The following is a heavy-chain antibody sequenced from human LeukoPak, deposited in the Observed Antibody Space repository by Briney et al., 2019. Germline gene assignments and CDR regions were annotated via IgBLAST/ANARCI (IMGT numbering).Heavy chain of an antibody. J-gene: IGHJ4*02. CDR3: ARDLAYSRLDY. Sequence: GGSLRLSCAASGFSFGSSWMGWVRQAPGKGLEWVASINPDGSEKYSVDSVGGRFTISRDNAKNLLYLQVNSLRVEDTAFYYCARDLAYSRLDYWGQGMLVTVSS. CDR1: GFSFGSSW. V-gene: IGHV3-7*01. CDR2: INPDGSEK. D-gene: IGHD5-18*01.